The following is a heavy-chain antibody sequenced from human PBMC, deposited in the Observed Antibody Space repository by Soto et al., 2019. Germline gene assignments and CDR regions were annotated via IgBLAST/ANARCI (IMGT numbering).Heavy chain of an antibody. D-gene: IGHD5-12*01. V-gene: IGHV4-39*01. CDR2: IYYSGST. CDR1: GGSISSSSYY. Sequence: SDTLSLTCTVSGGSISSSSYYWGWIRQPPGKGLEWIGSIYYSGSTYYNPSLKSRVTISVDTSKNQFSLRLRSLTAADTAVYFCARVKATLYRHYYFDYWGQGTPVTVSS. J-gene: IGHJ4*02. CDR3: ARVKATLYRHYYFDY.